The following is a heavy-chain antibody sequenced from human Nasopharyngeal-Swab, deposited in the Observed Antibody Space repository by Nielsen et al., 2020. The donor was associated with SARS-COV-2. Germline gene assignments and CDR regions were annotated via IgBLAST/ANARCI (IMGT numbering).Heavy chain of an antibody. CDR2: IYWDDDK. D-gene: IGHD3-3*01. V-gene: IGHV2-5*02. Sequence: SGPTLVKPTQTLTLTCTFSGFSLSTTAVGVGWIRQPPGKALEWLALIYWDDDKSYSPSLKTRLTITKDTSKNQVVLTMTNMDPVDTGTYYCAHRSGLYGMDVWGQGTTVTVSS. CDR3: AHRSGLYGMDV. CDR1: GFSLSTTAVG. J-gene: IGHJ6*02.